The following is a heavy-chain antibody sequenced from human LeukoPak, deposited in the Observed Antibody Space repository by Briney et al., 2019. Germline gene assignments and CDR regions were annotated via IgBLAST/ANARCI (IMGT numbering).Heavy chain of an antibody. CDR3: ARSWFGDPHYFDY. J-gene: IGHJ4*02. CDR1: GGTFSSYA. V-gene: IGHV1-46*01. CDR2: INPSGGST. Sequence: ASVKVSCKASGGTFSSYAISLVRQAPGQGLEWMGIINPSGGSTSYAQKFQGRVTMTRDTSTSTVYMELSSLRSEDTAVYYCARSWFGDPHYFDYWGQGTLVTVSS. D-gene: IGHD3-10*01.